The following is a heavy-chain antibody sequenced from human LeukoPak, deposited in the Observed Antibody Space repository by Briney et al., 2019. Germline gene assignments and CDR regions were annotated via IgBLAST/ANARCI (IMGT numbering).Heavy chain of an antibody. D-gene: IGHD3-16*02. CDR2: IYTSGST. Sequence: PSETLSLTCTVSGGSISSGSYYWSWIRQPAGKGLEWIGRIYTSGSTNYNPSLKSRVTISVDTSKNQFSLKLSSVTAADTVVYYCAREPEYYDYVWGSYRSGYFDYWGQGTLVTVSS. J-gene: IGHJ4*02. CDR3: AREPEYYDYVWGSYRSGYFDY. CDR1: GGSISSGSYY. V-gene: IGHV4-61*02.